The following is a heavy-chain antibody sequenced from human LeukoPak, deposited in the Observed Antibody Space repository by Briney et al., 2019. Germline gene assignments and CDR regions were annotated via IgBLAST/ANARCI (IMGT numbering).Heavy chain of an antibody. J-gene: IGHJ4*02. V-gene: IGHV3-53*01. Sequence: GGSLRLSCAASGFTVSSNYMSWVRQAPGKGLEWVSVIYSGGSTYYADSVKGRFTISRDNSKNTLYLQMNSLRAEDTAVYYCARDQPGSSRWNYFDYWGQGALVTVSS. CDR3: ARDQPGSSRWNYFDY. CDR2: IYSGGST. CDR1: GFTVSSNY. D-gene: IGHD6-13*01.